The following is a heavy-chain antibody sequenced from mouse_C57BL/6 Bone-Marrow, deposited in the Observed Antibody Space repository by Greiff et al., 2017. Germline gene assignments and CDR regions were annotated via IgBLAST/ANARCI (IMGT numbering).Heavy chain of an antibody. CDR2: INPYNGDT. CDR3: ARSYYGSSYWYFDV. J-gene: IGHJ1*03. CDR1: GYSFTGYF. Sequence: VTLKESGPELVKPGDSVKISCKASGYSFTGYFMNWVMQSHGKSLEWIGRINPYNGDTFYNQKFKGKATLTVDKSSSTAHMELRSLTSEDSAVYYCARSYYGSSYWYFDVWGTGTTVTVSS. V-gene: IGHV1-20*01. D-gene: IGHD1-1*01.